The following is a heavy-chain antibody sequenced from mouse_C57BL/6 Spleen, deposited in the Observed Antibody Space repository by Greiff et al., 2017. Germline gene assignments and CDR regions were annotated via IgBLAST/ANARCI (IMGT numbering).Heavy chain of an antibody. V-gene: IGHV1-74*01. J-gene: IGHJ3*01. CDR2: IHPSDSDT. CDR1: GYTFTSYW. CDR3: AADSNSAWFAY. D-gene: IGHD2-5*01. Sequence: VKLQESGAELVKPGASVKVSCKASGYTFTSYWMHWVKQRPGQGLEWIGRIHPSDSDTNYNQKFKGKATLTVDKSSSTAYMQLSSLTSEFSAVYYCAADSNSAWFAYWGQGTLVTVSA.